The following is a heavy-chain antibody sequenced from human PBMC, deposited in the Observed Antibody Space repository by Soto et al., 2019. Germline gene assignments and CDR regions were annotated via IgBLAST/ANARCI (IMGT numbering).Heavy chain of an antibody. CDR2: IYHTGTT. CDR1: GGSFSSNNFY. CDR3: VKDPGPPRNYFYGMAV. J-gene: IGHJ6*02. Sequence: SETLSLTCTVSGGSFSSNNFYWSWIRQFPGKGLEWIGYIYHTGTTYYSLSFESRVTISLDTSNNQFSLRLASVTAADTATYYCVKDPGPPRNYFYGMAVWGQGITVTVSS. V-gene: IGHV4-31*03. D-gene: IGHD7-27*01.